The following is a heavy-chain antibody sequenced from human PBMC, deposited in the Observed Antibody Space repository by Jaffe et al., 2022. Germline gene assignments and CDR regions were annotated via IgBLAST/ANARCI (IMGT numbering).Heavy chain of an antibody. D-gene: IGHD1-26*01. Sequence: QLQLQESGPGLVKPSETLSLTCTVSGGSISSSSYYWGWIRQPPGKGLEWIGSIYYSGSTYYNPSLKSRVTISVDTSKNQFSLKLSSVTAADTAVYYCARRELSYYFDYWGQGTLVTVSS. CDR1: GGSISSSSYY. CDR2: IYYSGST. CDR3: ARRELSYYFDY. J-gene: IGHJ4*02. V-gene: IGHV4-39*01.